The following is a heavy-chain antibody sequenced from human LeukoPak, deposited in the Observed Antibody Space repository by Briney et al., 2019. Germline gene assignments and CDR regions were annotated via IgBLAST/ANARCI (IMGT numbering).Heavy chain of an antibody. D-gene: IGHD6-13*01. CDR1: GFTFSSYA. V-gene: IGHV3-21*01. J-gene: IGHJ4*02. CDR3: AREELRAAAGKDY. Sequence: KSGGSLRLSCAASGFTFSSYAMSWVRQAPGKGLEWVSSISSSSSYIYYADSVKGRFTISRDNAKNSLYLQMNSLRAEDTAVYYCAREELRAAAGKDYWGQGTLVTVSS. CDR2: ISSSSSYI.